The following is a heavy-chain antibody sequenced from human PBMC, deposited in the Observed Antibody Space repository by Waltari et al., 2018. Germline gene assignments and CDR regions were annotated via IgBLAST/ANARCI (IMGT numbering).Heavy chain of an antibody. V-gene: IGHV3-74*01. CDR3: ARVIISRAGKGSDY. CDR2: IDGDGGVT. J-gene: IGHJ4*02. Sequence: EEQNVEHGGGLVQPGESLRVSCNVSGFQFRSYWRHWVRQGPGKGLEWVSRIDGDGGVTNYADFLSGRFTISRDNAKDTVYLQMNNLRVEDTAVYYCARVIISRAGKGSDYWGQGTLVTVSS. D-gene: IGHD6-13*01. CDR1: GFQFRSYW.